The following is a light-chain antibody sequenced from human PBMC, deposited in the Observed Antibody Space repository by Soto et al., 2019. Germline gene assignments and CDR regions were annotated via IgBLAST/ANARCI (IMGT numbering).Light chain of an antibody. V-gene: IGKV1-39*01. Sequence: DIQMTQSPSSLSASVGDRVTITCRASQSISTYLNWYQQKPGKAPNLLIYAASSLQSGVPSRFSGSGSGTDFALTISSLKPEDFETYYCQQSYSTPWTFGQGTKVDIK. CDR2: AAS. J-gene: IGKJ1*01. CDR1: QSISTY. CDR3: QQSYSTPWT.